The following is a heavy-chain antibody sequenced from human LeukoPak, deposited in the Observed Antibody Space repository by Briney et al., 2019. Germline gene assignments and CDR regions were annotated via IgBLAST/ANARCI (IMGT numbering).Heavy chain of an antibody. CDR3: ASDVDTAMANDY. CDR2: ISSSGSTI. J-gene: IGHJ4*02. V-gene: IGHV3-11*01. CDR1: GFTFSDYY. D-gene: IGHD5-18*01. Sequence: GGSLRLSCAASGFTFSDYYMSWIRQAPGKGLEWVSYISSSGSTIYYADPVKGRFTISRDNAKNSLYLQMNSLRAEDTAVYYCASDVDTAMANDYWGQGTLVTVSS.